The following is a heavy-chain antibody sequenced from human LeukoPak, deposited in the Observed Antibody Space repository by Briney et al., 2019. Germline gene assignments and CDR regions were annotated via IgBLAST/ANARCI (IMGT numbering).Heavy chain of an antibody. CDR3: ARGPTNGQAFDY. CDR1: GFTFSSYG. V-gene: IGHV3-7*01. J-gene: IGHJ4*02. CDR2: IKQDGSEK. D-gene: IGHD2-8*01. Sequence: GGSLRLSCAASGFTFSSYGMHWVRQAPGKGLEWVANIKQDGSEKTSVDSVKGRFTISRDNAKNSLYLQMDSLRAEDTAVYYCARGPTNGQAFDYWGQGTLVSVSS.